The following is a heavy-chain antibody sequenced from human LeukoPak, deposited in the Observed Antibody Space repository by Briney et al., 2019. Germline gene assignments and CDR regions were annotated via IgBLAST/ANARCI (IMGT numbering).Heavy chain of an antibody. CDR3: ARDPWGTHAY. D-gene: IGHD3-16*01. J-gene: IGHJ4*02. V-gene: IGHV3-21*01. CDR1: GFXSYS. CDR2: ISSGSDYI. Sequence: GGSLRLSCAASGFXSYSLNCVRQAPGKGLGWVSSISSGSDYIYYADSVKGRFTISRDNAKNSLYLQMNSLRAEDTAIYYCARDPWGTHAYWGQGTLVTVSS.